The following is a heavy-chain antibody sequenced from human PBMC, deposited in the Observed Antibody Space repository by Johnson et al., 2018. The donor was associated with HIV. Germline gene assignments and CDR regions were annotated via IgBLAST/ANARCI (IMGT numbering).Heavy chain of an antibody. J-gene: IGHJ3*02. V-gene: IGHV3-23*04. CDR3: ARDVGAFDI. CDR1: GFTFDDYA. CDR2: ISGSGTSS. Sequence: EVQLVESGGGVVRPGGSLRLSCAASGFTFDDYAMIWVRQAPGKGLEWVSGISGSGTSSHYVDSVKGRFTISRDNSKNTLYLQMDSLRTEDTAVYYCARDVGAFDIWGQGTMVTVSS.